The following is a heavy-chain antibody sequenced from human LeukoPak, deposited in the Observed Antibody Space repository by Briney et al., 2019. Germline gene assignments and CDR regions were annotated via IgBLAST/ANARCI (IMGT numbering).Heavy chain of an antibody. CDR3: ARNRIGYCSSTSCRRNAFDI. J-gene: IGHJ3*02. CDR1: GYTFTSYG. CDR2: ISAYNGNT. D-gene: IGHD2-2*01. V-gene: IGHV1-18*01. Sequence: ASVKVSCKASGYTFTSYGISWVRQAPGQGLEWMGWISAYNGNTNYAQKLQGRVTMTTDTSTSTAYMGLRSLRSDDTAVYYCARNRIGYCSSTSCRRNAFDIWGQGTMVTVSS.